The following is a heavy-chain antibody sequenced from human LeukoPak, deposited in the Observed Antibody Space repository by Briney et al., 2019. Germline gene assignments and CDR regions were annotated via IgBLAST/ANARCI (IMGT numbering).Heavy chain of an antibody. CDR1: GGSISSSSYY. V-gene: IGHV4-61*05. D-gene: IGHD1-1*01. J-gene: IGHJ5*02. CDR3: ASLQLEPKYSNWFDP. CDR2: IYYSGST. Sequence: VKPSETLSLTCTVSGGSISSSSYYWGWIRQPPGKGLEWIGYIYYSGSTNYNPSLKSRVTISVDTSKNQFSLKLSSVTAADTAVYYCASLQLEPKYSNWFDPWGQGTLVTVSS.